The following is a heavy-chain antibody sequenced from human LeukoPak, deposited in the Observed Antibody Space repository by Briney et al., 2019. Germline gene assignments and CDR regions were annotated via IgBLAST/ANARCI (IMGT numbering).Heavy chain of an antibody. Sequence: SETLSLTCTVSGGSISSYYWSWIRQPPGKGLEWIGYIYYSGSTNYNPSLKSRVTISVDTSENQFSLQLSSVTAADTAVYFCAGGSTMIRGAADYWGQGTLVTVSS. CDR2: IYYSGST. CDR3: AGGSTMIRGAADY. V-gene: IGHV4-59*01. D-gene: IGHD3-10*01. J-gene: IGHJ4*02. CDR1: GGSISSYY.